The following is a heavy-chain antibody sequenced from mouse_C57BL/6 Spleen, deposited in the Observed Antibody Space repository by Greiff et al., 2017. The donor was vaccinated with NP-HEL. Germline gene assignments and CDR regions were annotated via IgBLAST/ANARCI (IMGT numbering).Heavy chain of an antibody. D-gene: IGHD4-1*01. V-gene: IGHV1-19*01. CDR1: GYTFTDYY. J-gene: IGHJ4*01. CDR2: INPYNGGT. CDR3: ARSPGTGYAMDY. Sequence: EVQLQESGPVLVKPGASVKMSCKASGYTFTDYYMNWVKQSHGKSLEWIGVINPYNGGTSYNQKFKGKATLTVDKSSSTAYMELNSLTSEDSAVYYCARSPGTGYAMDYWGQGTSVTVSS.